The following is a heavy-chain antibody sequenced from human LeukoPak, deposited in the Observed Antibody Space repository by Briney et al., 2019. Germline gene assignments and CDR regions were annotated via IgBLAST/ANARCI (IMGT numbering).Heavy chain of an antibody. CDR2: INPNSGGT. CDR1: GYTFTGYY. Sequence: ASVKVSCKASGYTFTGYYMHWVRQAPGQGLEWMGWINPNSGGTNYAQKFQGRVTMTRDTSISTAYMELSRLRSDDTAVYYCARAYCSGGSCYSEGDWFDPWGQGTLVTVSS. CDR3: ARAYCSGGSCYSEGDWFDP. D-gene: IGHD2-15*01. J-gene: IGHJ5*02. V-gene: IGHV1-2*02.